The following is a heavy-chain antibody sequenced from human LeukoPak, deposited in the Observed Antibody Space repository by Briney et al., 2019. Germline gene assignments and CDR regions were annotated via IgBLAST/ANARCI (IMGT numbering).Heavy chain of an antibody. J-gene: IGHJ5*02. CDR1: GASISSGDYH. D-gene: IGHD3-10*01. CDR2: IHDSGST. CDR3: ARGFGAGNYYYGWFDP. V-gene: IGHV4-30-4*01. Sequence: PSETLSLTCTVSGASISSGDYHWNWIRQPPGKGLEWIVFIHDSGSTYYNPSLKSRVSISRDMSKNQLSLMLSSVTAADTAVCYCARGFGAGNYYYGWFDPWGQGTLVSVSS.